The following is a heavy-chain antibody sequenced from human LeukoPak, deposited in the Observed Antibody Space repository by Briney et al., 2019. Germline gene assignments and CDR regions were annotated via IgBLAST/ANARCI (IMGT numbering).Heavy chain of an antibody. D-gene: IGHD6-13*01. V-gene: IGHV4-39*07. Sequence: PSETLSLTCTVSGGSISSSSYYWGWIRQPPGKGLEWIGSIYYSGSTYYNPSLKSRVTISVDTSKNQFSLKLSSVTAADTAVYYCARDDDSSSWEFDSWGQGTLVTVSS. CDR2: IYYSGST. CDR1: GGSISSSSYY. CDR3: ARDDDSSSWEFDS. J-gene: IGHJ4*02.